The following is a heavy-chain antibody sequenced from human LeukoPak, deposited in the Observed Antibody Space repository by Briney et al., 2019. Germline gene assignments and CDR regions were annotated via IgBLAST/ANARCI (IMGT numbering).Heavy chain of an antibody. CDR2: IIPIFGTA. D-gene: IGHD5-18*01. CDR3: AVWLQLWLRLDY. J-gene: IGHJ4*02. CDR1: GGTFSSYA. V-gene: IGHV1-69*06. Sequence: SVKVSCKASGGTFSSYAISWVRQAPGQGLEWMGGIIPIFGTANYAQKFQGGVTITADKSTSTADVELSSLRSEDTAVYYCAVWLQLWLRLDYWGQGTLVTVSS.